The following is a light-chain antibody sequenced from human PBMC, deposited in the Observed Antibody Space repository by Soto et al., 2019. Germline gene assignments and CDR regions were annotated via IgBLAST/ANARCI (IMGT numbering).Light chain of an antibody. Sequence: DSQMTKSPSTLSAAIGDRVTITCRFSQTISSWLAWSQQKPGKAPKLLIYAASTLQCVVPRRIGGGRGVRSLPTTSSSLPFEGVVFYSRQQYSIWRTFGQGTKVDIK. J-gene: IGKJ1*01. CDR2: AAS. CDR3: QQYSIWRT. CDR1: QTISSW. V-gene: IGKV1-5*01.